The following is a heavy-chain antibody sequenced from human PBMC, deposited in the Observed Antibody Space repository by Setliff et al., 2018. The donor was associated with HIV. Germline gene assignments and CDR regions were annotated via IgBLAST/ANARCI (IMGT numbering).Heavy chain of an antibody. CDR3: ARIVRWELVATSTFFYYYMDV. V-gene: IGHV4-39*01. D-gene: IGHD1-26*01. Sequence: SETLSLTCTVSGGSISSSSYYWGWIRQPPGKGLEWIGSLYYTGSTHHNPSLESRVATSVDTSKNQFSLKLSSVTAADTAVYYCARIVRWELVATSTFFYYYMDVWGKGTTVTV. CDR2: LYYTGST. CDR1: GGSISSSSYY. J-gene: IGHJ6*03.